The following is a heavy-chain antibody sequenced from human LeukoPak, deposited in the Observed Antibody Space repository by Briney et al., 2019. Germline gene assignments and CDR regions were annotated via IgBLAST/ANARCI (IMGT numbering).Heavy chain of an antibody. J-gene: IGHJ4*02. Sequence: PGGSLRLSCAASGFTFSNAWMSWVRQAPGKGLEWVGRIKSKTDGWTTDYAAPVKGRFTISRDDSKTTLYLQMNSLKTEDTAVYYCTTDRYYYDSSGYYYFDDYWGQGTLVTVSS. CDR2: IKSKTDGWTT. CDR3: TTDRYYYDSSGYYYFDDY. CDR1: GFTFSNAW. D-gene: IGHD3-22*01. V-gene: IGHV3-15*01.